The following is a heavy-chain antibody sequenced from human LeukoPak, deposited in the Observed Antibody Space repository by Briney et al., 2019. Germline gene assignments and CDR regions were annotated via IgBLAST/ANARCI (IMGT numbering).Heavy chain of an antibody. D-gene: IGHD1-26*01. CDR1: GGTFSSYA. V-gene: IGHV1-69*13. J-gene: IGHJ3*02. CDR2: IIPIFGTA. Sequence: ASVKVSCKASGGTFSSYAISWVRQAPGQGLEWMGGIIPIFGTANYAQKFQGRVTITADESTSTAYMELSSLRSEDTAVYYCAREDSGRGATYSAFDIWGQGTMVTVSS. CDR3: AREDSGRGATYSAFDI.